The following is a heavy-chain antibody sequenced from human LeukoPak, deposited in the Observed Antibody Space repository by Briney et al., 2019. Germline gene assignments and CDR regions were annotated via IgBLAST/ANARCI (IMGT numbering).Heavy chain of an antibody. Sequence: SETLSLTCTVSGGSISSSSYYWGWIRQPPGKGLEWIGSIYYSGSTYYNPSLKSRVTISVDTSKNQFSLKLSSVTAADTAMYYCARLGAASNWFDPWSQGTLVTVSS. V-gene: IGHV4-39*01. CDR2: IYYSGST. CDR3: ARLGAASNWFDP. D-gene: IGHD1-26*01. J-gene: IGHJ5*02. CDR1: GGSISSSSYY.